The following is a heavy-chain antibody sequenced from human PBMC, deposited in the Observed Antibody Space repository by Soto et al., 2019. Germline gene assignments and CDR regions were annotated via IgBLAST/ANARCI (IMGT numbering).Heavy chain of an antibody. D-gene: IGHD3-10*01. J-gene: IGHJ5*02. Sequence: PSETLSLTCAVYGGSFSGYYWSWIRQPPGKGLEWIGEINHSGSTNYNPSLKSRVTISVDTSKNQFSLNLSSVTAADTAVYYWARGGARRNWFDPWGQGTLVTVSS. CDR3: ARGGARRNWFDP. CDR1: GGSFSGYY. CDR2: INHSGST. V-gene: IGHV4-34*01.